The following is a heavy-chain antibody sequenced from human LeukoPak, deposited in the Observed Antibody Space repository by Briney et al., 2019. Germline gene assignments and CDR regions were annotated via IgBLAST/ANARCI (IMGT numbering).Heavy chain of an antibody. V-gene: IGHV3-48*01. CDR2: ISGSSDPI. CDR1: GFTFSSYG. Sequence: PGGSLRLSCAASGFTFSSYGMSWVRQAPGKGLEWVSYISGSSDPIYYADSVRGRFTISRDNAKNSLSLQMHSLRAEDTAVYFCARDRGSGDEYSPDAFDVWGQGTMVTVSS. J-gene: IGHJ3*01. CDR3: ARDRGSGDEYSPDAFDV. D-gene: IGHD1-26*01.